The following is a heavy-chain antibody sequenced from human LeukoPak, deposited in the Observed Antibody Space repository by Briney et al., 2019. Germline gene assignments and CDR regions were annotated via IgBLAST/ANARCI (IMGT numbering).Heavy chain of an antibody. D-gene: IGHD3-22*01. J-gene: IGHJ5*02. CDR2: INPDGSTT. CDR1: GFTFSNYW. V-gene: IGHV3-74*01. Sequence: GGSLRLSCAASGFTFSNYWMHWVRQDPGKGLVWVSFINPDGSTTNYADSVKGRFTISRDNAKNTLNLQMNSLRAEDTAVYYCARDLGQYYDTSDNWFDPWGQGTLVTVSS. CDR3: ARDLGQYYDTSDNWFDP.